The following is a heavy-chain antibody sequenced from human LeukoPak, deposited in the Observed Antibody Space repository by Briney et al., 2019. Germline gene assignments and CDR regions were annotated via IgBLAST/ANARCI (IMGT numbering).Heavy chain of an antibody. CDR1: GGSISSYY. V-gene: IGHV4-4*07. CDR3: ARDYYDFWSGSNWYFDL. CDR2: IYTSGST. J-gene: IGHJ2*01. D-gene: IGHD3-3*01. Sequence: SETLSLTCTVSGGSISSYYWSWIRQPAGKGLEWIGRIYTSGSTNYNPSLKSRVTMSVDTSKNQFSLKLSSVTAADTAEYYCARDYYDFWSGSNWYFDLWGRGTLVTVSS.